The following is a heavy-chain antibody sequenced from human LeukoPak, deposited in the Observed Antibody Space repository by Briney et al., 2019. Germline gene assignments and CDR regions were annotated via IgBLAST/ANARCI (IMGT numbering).Heavy chain of an antibody. J-gene: IGHJ4*02. CDR3: ARVEVGPAAILYGSGSDY. D-gene: IGHD3-10*01. CDR2: ISYDGSNK. V-gene: IGHV3-30*03. CDR1: GFTFSSYG. Sequence: GGSLRLSCAASGFTFSSYGMHWVRQAPGKGLEWVAVISYDGSNKYYADSVKGRFTISRDNSKNTLYLQMNSLRAEDTAVYYCARVEVGPAAILYGSGSDYWGQGTLVTVSS.